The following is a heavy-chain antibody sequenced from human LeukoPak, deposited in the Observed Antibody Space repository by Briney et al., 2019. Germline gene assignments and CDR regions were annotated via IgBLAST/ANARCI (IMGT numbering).Heavy chain of an antibody. J-gene: IGHJ3*02. CDR3: AIDKGGPGTTFHDPFDN. CDR1: GHTLSEIS. CDR2: FDPEDGET. D-gene: IGHD1-7*01. V-gene: IGHV1-24*01. Sequence: ASVKVSCKVSGHTLSEISMHWVRQAPGKGLEWMGSFDPEDGETMYAENFQGRFTMTEDTSRDTAYMELSSLRSEDTAVYFCAIDKGGPGTTFHDPFDNWGQGTMVTVSS.